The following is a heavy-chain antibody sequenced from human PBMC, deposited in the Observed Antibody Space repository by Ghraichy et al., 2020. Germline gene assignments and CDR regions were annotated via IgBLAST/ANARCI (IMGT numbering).Heavy chain of an antibody. V-gene: IGHV3-11*01. CDR3: ARDFADYYDSSGYFDY. D-gene: IGHD3-22*01. J-gene: IGHJ4*02. CDR1: GFTFSDYY. Sequence: GGSLRLSCAASGFTFSDYYMSWIRQAPGKGLEWVSYISSSGSTIYYADSVKGRFTISRDNAKNSLYLQMNSLRAEDTAVYYCARDFADYYDSSGYFDYWGQGTLVTVSS. CDR2: ISSSGSTI.